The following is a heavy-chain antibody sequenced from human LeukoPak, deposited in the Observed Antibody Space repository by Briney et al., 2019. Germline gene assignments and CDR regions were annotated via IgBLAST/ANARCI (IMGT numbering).Heavy chain of an antibody. V-gene: IGHV3-48*04. J-gene: IGHJ4*02. CDR2: ISFSVNTK. CDR3: ARRAGIAAARYYFDY. D-gene: IGHD6-13*01. CDR1: GFTFSDYS. Sequence: PGGSLRLSCAASGFTFSDYSMNWVRQAPGKGLEWVSYISFSVNTKYYGDSVKGRFTISRDNAKNSLYLHMDSLRAEDTAVYYCARRAGIAAARYYFDYWGQGTLVTVSS.